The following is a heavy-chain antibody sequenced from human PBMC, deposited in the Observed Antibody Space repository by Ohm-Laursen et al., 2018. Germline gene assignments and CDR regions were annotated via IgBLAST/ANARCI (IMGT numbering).Heavy chain of an antibody. V-gene: IGHV1-69*13. CDR3: ARGRAPDYGDYVDGLFNY. D-gene: IGHD4-17*01. Sequence: ASVKVSCKASGGTFSSYAISWVRQAPGQGLEWMGGIIPIFGTANYAQKFQGRVTITADESTSTAYMELSSLRSEDTAVYYCARGRAPDYGDYVDGLFNYWGQGTLVTVSS. CDR2: IIPIFGTA. J-gene: IGHJ4*02. CDR1: GGTFSSYA.